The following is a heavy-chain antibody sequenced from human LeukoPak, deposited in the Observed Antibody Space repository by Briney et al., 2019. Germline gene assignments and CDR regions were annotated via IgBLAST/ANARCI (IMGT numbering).Heavy chain of an antibody. CDR2: IFGSGGSA. V-gene: IGHV3-23*01. CDR3: TKTTTGYSSGQYPGWPADH. CDR1: GFTFNNYA. Sequence: PGGSLRLSCTASGFTFNNYAMYWVHQAPRKGLEWVAGIFGSGGSAHYADSVKGRFTISRDNSKNTVYLQMDSLRGEDTALYYCTKTTTGYSSGQYPGWPADHWGQGALVTVSS. J-gene: IGHJ4*02. D-gene: IGHD3-22*01.